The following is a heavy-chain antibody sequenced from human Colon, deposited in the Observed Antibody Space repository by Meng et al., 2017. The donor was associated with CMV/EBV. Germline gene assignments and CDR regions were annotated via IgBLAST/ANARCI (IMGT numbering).Heavy chain of an antibody. D-gene: IGHD4-23*01. V-gene: IGHV3-48*03. Sequence: GESLKISCRTSGFTFSSYEMNWVRQTPEKGLEWVAHIDSDGTIKYYAESVQGRFIISRGNAKDSLYLQMNSLTVDDTALYYCTRGRWGPWGHGTLVTVSS. CDR1: GFTFSSYE. CDR2: IDSDGTIK. J-gene: IGHJ5*02. CDR3: TRGRWGP.